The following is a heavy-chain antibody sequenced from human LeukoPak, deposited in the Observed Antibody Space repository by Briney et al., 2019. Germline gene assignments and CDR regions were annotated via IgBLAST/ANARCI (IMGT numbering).Heavy chain of an antibody. D-gene: IGHD3-10*01. J-gene: IGHJ4*02. CDR2: IYYSGST. CDR1: GGSISSSSFY. Sequence: PSETLSLTCTVSGGSISSSSFYWGWIRQPPGKGLEWIGSIYYSGSTYYNPSLRSRVTISIDTPKNQFSLKLSSVTAADTAVYYCARGPIRRLTYYFVFDYWGQGTLVTVSS. V-gene: IGHV4-39*01. CDR3: ARGPIRRLTYYFVFDY.